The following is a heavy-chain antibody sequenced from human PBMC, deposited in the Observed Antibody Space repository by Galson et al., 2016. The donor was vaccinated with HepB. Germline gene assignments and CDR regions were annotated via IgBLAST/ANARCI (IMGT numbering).Heavy chain of an antibody. CDR1: GFTFTNYA. CDR2: ITGSDGST. CDR3: AKGSNGWTKFIDF. Sequence: SLRLSCAASGFTFTNYAMSWVRQAPGKGLEWVSGITGSDGSTRYADPVKGRFIISRDNSKNTLYLQMDSLRAEDTAVYYCAKGSNGWTKFIDFWGQGTLVTVSS. V-gene: IGHV3-23*01. D-gene: IGHD6-19*01. J-gene: IGHJ4*02.